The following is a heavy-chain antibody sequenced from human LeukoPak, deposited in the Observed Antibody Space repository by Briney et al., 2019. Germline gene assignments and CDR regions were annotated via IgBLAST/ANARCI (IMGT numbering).Heavy chain of an antibody. V-gene: IGHV3-66*01. J-gene: IGHJ3*02. Sequence: GGSLRLSCAASGFTVSSNYMSWVRQAPGKGLEWVAVIYSGGSTYYADSVKGRSTNSRDNSKNTLNLQMNSLRAEDTAVYYCARKTNDAFDIWGQGTMVTVSS. CDR1: GFTVSSNY. CDR3: ARKTNDAFDI. CDR2: IYSGGST. D-gene: IGHD2-8*01.